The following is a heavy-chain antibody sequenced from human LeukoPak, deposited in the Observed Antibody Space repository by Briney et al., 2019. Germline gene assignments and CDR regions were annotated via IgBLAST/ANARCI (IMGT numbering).Heavy chain of an antibody. CDR1: EFTFSNYG. Sequence: GGSLRLSCAASEFTFSNYGMHWVRQAPGKGLKWVAFIQYDGSNKYYGNYVKGRFTISRDTSKHTLYLQMNSLRAEDTAVYYCAKEHGSGSYFDYWGQGTLVTVSS. CDR3: AKEHGSGSYFDY. V-gene: IGHV3-30*02. D-gene: IGHD3-10*01. CDR2: IQYDGSNK. J-gene: IGHJ4*02.